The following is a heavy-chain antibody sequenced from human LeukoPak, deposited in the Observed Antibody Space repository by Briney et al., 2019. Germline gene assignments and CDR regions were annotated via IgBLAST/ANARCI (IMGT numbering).Heavy chain of an antibody. CDR2: ISGSGGST. J-gene: IGHJ3*02. CDR3: ARVGAVAGGFDI. D-gene: IGHD6-19*01. V-gene: IGHV3-23*01. CDR1: GFTFSSYA. Sequence: PGGSLRLSCAASGFTFSSYAMSWVRQAPGKGLEWVSAISGSGGSTHYADSVKGRFIISRDNSKNSLYLQMNSLRAEDTAVYYCARVGAVAGGFDIWGQGTMVTVSS.